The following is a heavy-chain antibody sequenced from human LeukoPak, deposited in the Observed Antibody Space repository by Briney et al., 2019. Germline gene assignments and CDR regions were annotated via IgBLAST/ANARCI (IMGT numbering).Heavy chain of an antibody. V-gene: IGHV1-69*06. Sequence: SVKVSCKASGGTFSSYAISWVRQAPGQGLEWMGGIIAIFGTANYAQKFQGRVTITADKSTSTAYMELSSPRSEDTAVYYCATAFYGSGSYMTYFDYWGQGTLVTVSS. J-gene: IGHJ4*02. CDR1: GGTFSSYA. CDR3: ATAFYGSGSYMTYFDY. D-gene: IGHD3-10*01. CDR2: IIAIFGTA.